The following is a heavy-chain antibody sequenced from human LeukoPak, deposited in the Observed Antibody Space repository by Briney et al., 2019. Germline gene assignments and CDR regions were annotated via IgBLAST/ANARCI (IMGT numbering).Heavy chain of an antibody. J-gene: IGHJ3*02. CDR3: TRSDYSGSGTYTEFDAFDI. D-gene: IGHD3-10*01. CDR2: IYYSGST. V-gene: IGHV4-61*01. CDR1: GGSVSSGSYY. Sequence: PSETLSLTCTVSGGSVSSGSYYWSWIRQPPGKGLEWIGYIYYSGSTNYNPSLKSRVTISVDTSKSQFSLKVISVTAADSALYYCTRSDYSGSGTYTEFDAFDIWGRGTMVTVSS.